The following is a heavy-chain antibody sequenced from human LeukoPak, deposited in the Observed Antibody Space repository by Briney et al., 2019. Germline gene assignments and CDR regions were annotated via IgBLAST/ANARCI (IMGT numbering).Heavy chain of an antibody. CDR2: IYSGGST. CDR1: DATLIGYY. D-gene: IGHD3-3*02. J-gene: IGHJ4*02. Sequence: PSETLSLTCAVYDATLIGYYWSWIRQSPGKGLEWVSVIYSGGSTFYADSVKGRFTISRDNSKNTLYLQMNSLRAEDTAVYYCARDSNYDYWGQGTLVTVSS. CDR3: ARDSNYDY. V-gene: IGHV3-53*01.